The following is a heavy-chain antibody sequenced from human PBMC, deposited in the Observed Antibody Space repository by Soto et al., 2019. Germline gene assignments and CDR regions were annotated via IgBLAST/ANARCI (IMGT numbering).Heavy chain of an antibody. Sequence: GGSLRLSCAASGFTFSSYSMNWVRQAPGKGLEWVSYISSSSSTIYYADSVKGRFTISRDNAKNSLYLQMNSLRDEDTAVYYCARSSMIVVVIDWYFDLWGRGTLVTVSS. CDR3: ARSSMIVVVIDWYFDL. CDR2: ISSSSSTI. CDR1: GFTFSSYS. J-gene: IGHJ2*01. D-gene: IGHD3-22*01. V-gene: IGHV3-48*02.